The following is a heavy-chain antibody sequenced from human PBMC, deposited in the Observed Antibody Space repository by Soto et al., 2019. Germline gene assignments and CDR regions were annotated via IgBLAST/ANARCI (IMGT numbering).Heavy chain of an antibody. CDR3: AHIPPPDYYASTYGMDV. Sequence: QITLKESGPSLVKPTQTLTLTCTFSGLSLSTTGVGVAWIRQPPGKALEWLAFIDWDDAKTYSPSLKSRLTITKDTSKNQVVLTMTNMDPVDTATYFCAHIPPPDYYASTYGMDVWGQGTTVTVSS. CDR1: GLSLSTTGVG. CDR2: IDWDDAK. J-gene: IGHJ6*02. V-gene: IGHV2-5*02. D-gene: IGHD3-10*01.